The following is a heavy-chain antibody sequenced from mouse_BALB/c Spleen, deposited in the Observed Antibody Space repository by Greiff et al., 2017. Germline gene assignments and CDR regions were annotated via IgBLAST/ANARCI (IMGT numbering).Heavy chain of an antibody. V-gene: IGHV7-3*02. CDR2: IRNKANDYTT. CDR1: GFTFTDYY. D-gene: IGHD4-1*01. Sequence: EVKLVESGGGLVQPGGSLRLSCATSGFTFTDYYMSWVRQPPGKALEWLGFIRNKANDYTTEYSASVKGRFTISRDNSQSILYLQMNTLRAEDSATYYCARDRRWDVGEDYFDFWGQGTTLTVSS. J-gene: IGHJ2*01. CDR3: ARDRRWDVGEDYFDF.